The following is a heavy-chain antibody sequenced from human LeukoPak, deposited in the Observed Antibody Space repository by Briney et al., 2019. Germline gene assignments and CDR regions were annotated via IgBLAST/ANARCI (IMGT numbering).Heavy chain of an antibody. CDR1: GGTFSSYT. CDR2: IIPILGIA. D-gene: IGHD2-2*02. CDR3: ARGYCSSTSCYRMGWGANWFDP. Sequence: SVKVSCKASGGTFSSYTISWVRQAPGQGLEWMGRIIPILGIANYAQKFQGRVTITADKSTSTAYMERSSLRSEDTAVYYRARGYCSSTSCYRMGWGANWFDPWGQGTLVTVSS. V-gene: IGHV1-69*02. J-gene: IGHJ5*02.